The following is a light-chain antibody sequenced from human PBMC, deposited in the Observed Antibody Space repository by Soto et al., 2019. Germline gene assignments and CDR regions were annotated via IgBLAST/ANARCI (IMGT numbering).Light chain of an antibody. J-gene: IGKJ1*01. Sequence: DIQMAQSPSSLSASIGDRVTITCRASQGISEYLAWYQQRPGNAPNLLIYGASILQSGVPSRFSGSGSGTHFTLTISSLQHEDVATYYCHSYNSIPRTFGPGTKVDIK. CDR2: GAS. CDR3: HSYNSIPRT. CDR1: QGISEY. V-gene: IGKV1-27*01.